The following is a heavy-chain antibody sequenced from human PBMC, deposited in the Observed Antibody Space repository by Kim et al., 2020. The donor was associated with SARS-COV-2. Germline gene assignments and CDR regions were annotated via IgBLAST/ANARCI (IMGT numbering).Heavy chain of an antibody. CDR3: ARGTRYYYGSGSYLDY. V-gene: IGHV4-34*01. Sequence: SETLSLTCAVYGGSFSGYYWSWIRQPPGKGLEWIGEINHSGSTNYNPSLKSRVTISVDTFKNQFSLKLSSVTAADTAVYYCARGTRYYYGSGSYLDYWG. CDR2: INHSGST. J-gene: IGHJ4*01. CDR1: GGSFSGYY. D-gene: IGHD3-10*01.